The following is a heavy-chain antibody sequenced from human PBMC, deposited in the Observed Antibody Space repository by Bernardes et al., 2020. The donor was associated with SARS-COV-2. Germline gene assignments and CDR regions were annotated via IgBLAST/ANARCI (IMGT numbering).Heavy chain of an antibody. J-gene: IGHJ4*02. Sequence: GSLRLSCSASGFTFSSYSMHWVRQAPGKGLDYVSGISSDGDNKQYADSVEDRFTISRDNSKDTLYLQLTSLRLEDTAVYYCVKADYKFFWPSSGWGGHFFDNWGQGSLLTVSS. V-gene: IGHV3-64D*06. CDR1: GFTFSSYS. D-gene: IGHD6-19*01. CDR3: VKADYKFFWPSSGWGGHFFDN. CDR2: ISSDGDNK.